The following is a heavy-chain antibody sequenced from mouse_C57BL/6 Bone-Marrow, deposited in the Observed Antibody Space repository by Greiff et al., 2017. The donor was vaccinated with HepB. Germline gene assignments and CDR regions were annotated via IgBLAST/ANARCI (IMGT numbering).Heavy chain of an antibody. CDR1: GYTFTSYW. D-gene: IGHD1-1*01. Sequence: QVQLQQPGAELVKPGASLKLSCKASGYTFTSYWMQWVKQRPGQGLEWIGEIDPSDSYTNYNQKFKGKATLTVDTSSSTAYMQLSSLTSEDSAVYYCARSDYGSSYGAMDYWGQGTSVTVSS. CDR2: IDPSDSYT. CDR3: ARSDYGSSYGAMDY. J-gene: IGHJ4*01. V-gene: IGHV1-50*01.